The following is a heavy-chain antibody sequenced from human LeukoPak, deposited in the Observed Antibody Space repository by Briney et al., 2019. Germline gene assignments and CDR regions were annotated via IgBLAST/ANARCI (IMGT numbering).Heavy chain of an antibody. V-gene: IGHV1-69*05. CDR2: IIPIFGTA. CDR1: GGTFSSYA. J-gene: IGHJ3*02. Sequence: GASVKVSCKASGGTFSSYAISWVRQAPGQGLEWMGGIIPIFGTANYAQKFQGRVTMTRDTSISTAYMELSRLRSDDTAVYYCARDRIRYFDWLFEAFDIWGQGTMVTVSS. D-gene: IGHD3-9*01. CDR3: ARDRIRYFDWLFEAFDI.